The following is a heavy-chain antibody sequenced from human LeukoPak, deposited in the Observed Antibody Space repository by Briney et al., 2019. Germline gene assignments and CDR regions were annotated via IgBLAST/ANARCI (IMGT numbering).Heavy chain of an antibody. CDR3: ARLGFCTSTSCP. CDR1: GGSFSGYY. D-gene: IGHD2-2*01. J-gene: IGHJ5*02. V-gene: IGHV4-34*01. Sequence: SETLFLTCAVYGGSFSGYYWSWIRQPPGKGLEWIASIAYSGSTYNPSLKSRVTISVDTSKNQFSLKLSSVTAADTAVYYCARLGFCTSTSCPWGQRTLVTVSS. CDR2: IAYSGST.